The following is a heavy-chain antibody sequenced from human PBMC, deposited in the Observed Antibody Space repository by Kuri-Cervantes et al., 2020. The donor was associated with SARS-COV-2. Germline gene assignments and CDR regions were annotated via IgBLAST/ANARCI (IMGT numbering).Heavy chain of an antibody. Sequence: SETLSLTCTVSGGSISSSSYYWGWIRQPPGKGLEWIGSIYYSGSTYYNPSLKSRVTISVDTSKNQFSLKLSSVTAADTAVYYCARSHSGSYDSPPDYWGQGTLVTVSS. J-gene: IGHJ4*02. D-gene: IGHD1-26*01. V-gene: IGHV4-39*01. CDR1: GGSISSSSYY. CDR2: IYYSGST. CDR3: ARSHSGSYDSPPDY.